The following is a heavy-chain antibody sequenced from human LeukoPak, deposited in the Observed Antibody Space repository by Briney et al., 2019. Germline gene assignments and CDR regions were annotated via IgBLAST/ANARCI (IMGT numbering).Heavy chain of an antibody. CDR3: ANCITMVRGACDY. Sequence: GGSLRLSCAASGFTFSSYAMSWVRQAPGKGLEWVSAISGSGGSTYYADSVKGRFTISRDNSKNTLYLQMNSLRAEDTAVYYCANCITMVRGACDYWGQGTLVTVSS. V-gene: IGHV3-23*01. CDR2: ISGSGGST. J-gene: IGHJ4*02. D-gene: IGHD3-10*01. CDR1: GFTFSSYA.